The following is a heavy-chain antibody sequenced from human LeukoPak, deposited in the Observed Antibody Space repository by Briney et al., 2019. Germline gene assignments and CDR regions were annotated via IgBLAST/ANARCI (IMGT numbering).Heavy chain of an antibody. CDR3: AELGITMIGGV. V-gene: IGHV3-23*01. J-gene: IGHJ6*04. CDR2: ISGSGGNT. D-gene: IGHD3-10*02. Sequence: GGSLRLSCAASGFTFSSYGMSWVRQAPGKGLKWVSAISGSGGNTYYADSVKGRFTISRDNAKNSLYLQMNSLRAEDTAVYYCAELGITMIGGVWGRGTTVTISS. CDR1: GFTFSSYG.